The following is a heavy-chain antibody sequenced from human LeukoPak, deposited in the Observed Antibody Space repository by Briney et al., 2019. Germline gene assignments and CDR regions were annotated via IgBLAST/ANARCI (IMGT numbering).Heavy chain of an antibody. CDR1: GFTFSGYW. V-gene: IGHV3-74*01. J-gene: IGHJ4*02. D-gene: IGHD3-10*01. CDR2: VDTDGSTV. CDR3: VWFGDSRILY. Sequence: GSLRLSCAASGFTFSGYWMNWVRQGPGKGLVWVARVDTDGSTVNYADSVKGRFTISRDNAKNTLYLRMNSLRADDTAVYYCVWFGDSRILYWGQGTLVTVSS.